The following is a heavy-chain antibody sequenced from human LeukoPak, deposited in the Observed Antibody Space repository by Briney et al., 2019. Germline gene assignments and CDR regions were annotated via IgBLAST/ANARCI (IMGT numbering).Heavy chain of an antibody. V-gene: IGHV1-2*02. D-gene: IGHD3-16*01. CDR3: ARKYDYVWGSGLYGMDV. CDR2: SGGT. J-gene: IGHJ6*02. Sequence: SGGTNYAQKFQGRVTMTRDTSISTAYMELSRLRSDDTAVYYCARKYDYVWGSGLYGMDVWGQGTTVTVSS.